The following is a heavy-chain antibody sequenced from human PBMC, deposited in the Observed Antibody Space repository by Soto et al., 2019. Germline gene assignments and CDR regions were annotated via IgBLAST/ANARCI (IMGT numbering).Heavy chain of an antibody. V-gene: IGHV4-34*01. D-gene: IGHD1-1*01. CDR2: INRSGSS. CDR1: GGSFTGYF. CDR3: ARCPNWNDRRFYY. Sequence: SETLSLTCVVYGGSFTGYFWSWIRQSPGKGLEWIGQINRSGSSNYNPSLKSRVTISVDTSKNEVSLKLSSVTAADTAVYFCARCPNWNDRRFYYWGLGTLVTVSS. J-gene: IGHJ4*01.